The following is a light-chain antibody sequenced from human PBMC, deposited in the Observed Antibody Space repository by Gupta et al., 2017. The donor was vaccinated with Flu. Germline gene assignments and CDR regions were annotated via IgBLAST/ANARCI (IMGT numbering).Light chain of an antibody. V-gene: IGLV2-8*01. CDR2: EVN. Sequence: SVTISCTGTSSDVGGYNYVSWYQQHPGKAPKLMIYEVNKRPSGVPDRFSGSRSGNTASLTVSGLQAEDEADYYCSSYAGSNNFVFGGGTKLTVL. CDR1: SSDVGGYNY. CDR3: SSYAGSNNFV. J-gene: IGLJ2*01.